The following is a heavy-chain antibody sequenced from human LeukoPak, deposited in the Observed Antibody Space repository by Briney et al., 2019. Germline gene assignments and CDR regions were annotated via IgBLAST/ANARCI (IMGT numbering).Heavy chain of an antibody. CDR3: ARGTRPDY. V-gene: IGHV3-30*03. J-gene: IGHJ4*02. Sequence: GGSLRLSCAASGFTFSSYGMHWVRQAPGKGLEWVAVISYDGSNKYYADSVKGRFTISRDNAKNSLYLQMNSLRAEDTAVYYCARGTRPDYWGQGTLVTVSS. D-gene: IGHD1-1*01. CDR2: ISYDGSNK. CDR1: GFTFSSYG.